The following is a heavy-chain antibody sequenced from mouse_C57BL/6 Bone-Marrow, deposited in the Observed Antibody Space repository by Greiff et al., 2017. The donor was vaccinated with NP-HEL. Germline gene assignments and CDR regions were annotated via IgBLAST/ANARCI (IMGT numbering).Heavy chain of an antibody. CDR2: INYDGSST. J-gene: IGHJ2*01. CDR3: ARDRDGGYYDY. D-gene: IGHD1-1*02. V-gene: IGHV5-16*01. CDR1: GFTFSDYY. Sequence: DVMLVESEGGLVQPGSSMKLSCTASGFTFSDYYMAWVRQVPEKGLEWVANINYDGSSTYYLDSLKSRFIISRDNAKNILYLQMSSLKSEDTATYYCARDRDGGYYDYWGQGTTLTVSS.